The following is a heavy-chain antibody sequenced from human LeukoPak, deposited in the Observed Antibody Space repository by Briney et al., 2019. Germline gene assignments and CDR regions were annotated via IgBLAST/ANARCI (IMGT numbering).Heavy chain of an antibody. CDR2: ISWNSGSI. D-gene: IGHD2-2*02. V-gene: IGHV3-9*01. CDR1: GFTFDDYA. J-gene: IGHJ4*02. CDR3: AKPRYCSSTSCYTWDDY. Sequence: GGSLRLSCAASGFTFDDYAMHWVRQAPGKGLEWVSGISWNSGSIGYADSVKGRFTISRDNSKNTLYLQMNSLRAEDTAVYYCAKPRYCSSTSCYTWDDYWGQGTLVTVSS.